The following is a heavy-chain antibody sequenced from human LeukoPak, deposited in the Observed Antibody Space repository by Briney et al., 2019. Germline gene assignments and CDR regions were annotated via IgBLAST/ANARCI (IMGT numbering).Heavy chain of an antibody. Sequence: ASVKVSCKASGYTFTSYGISWVRQAPGQGLEWMGWINPNSGGTNYAQKFQGRVTMTRDTSISTAYMELSRLRSDDTAVYYCARDLLNHPSMDVWGKGTTVTVSS. CDR3: ARDLLNHPSMDV. CDR2: INPNSGGT. V-gene: IGHV1-2*02. CDR1: GYTFTSYG. J-gene: IGHJ6*03. D-gene: IGHD2-21*01.